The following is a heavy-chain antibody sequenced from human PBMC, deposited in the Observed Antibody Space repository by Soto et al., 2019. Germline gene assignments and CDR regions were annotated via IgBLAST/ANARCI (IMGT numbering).Heavy chain of an antibody. D-gene: IGHD5-18*01. J-gene: IGHJ4*02. CDR3: VRGETAMTS. CDR2: ISSSSTYI. CDR1: GFTFSTYS. V-gene: IGHV3-21*02. Sequence: EVQLVESGGGLVKHGESLRLSCAASGFTFSTYSMSWVRQSPGKGLEWVSSISSSSTYIYYGDSVKGRVTISRDDVKNSLYLQMSSLRVDDTAVYYCVRGETAMTSWGQVTLVTVSS.